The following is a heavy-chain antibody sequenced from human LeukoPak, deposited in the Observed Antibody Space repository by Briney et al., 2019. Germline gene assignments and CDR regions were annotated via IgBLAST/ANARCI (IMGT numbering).Heavy chain of an antibody. V-gene: IGHV3-30-3*01. D-gene: IGHD5-12*01. Sequence: PGGSLSLSCAASGFTFSSYAMHWVRQAPGKGLEWVAVISYDGSNKYYADSVKGRFTISRDNSKNTLYLQMNSLRAEDTAVYYCARDPDSGYPYYFDYWGQGTLVTVSS. CDR3: ARDPDSGYPYYFDY. J-gene: IGHJ4*02. CDR2: ISYDGSNK. CDR1: GFTFSSYA.